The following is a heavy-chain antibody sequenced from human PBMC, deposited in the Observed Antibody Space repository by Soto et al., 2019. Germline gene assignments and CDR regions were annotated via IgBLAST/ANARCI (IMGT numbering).Heavy chain of an antibody. Sequence: EASVKVSCKASGYTLASYARHWVRQAPGQRLEWMGWINAGNGNTKYSQKFQGRVTITRDTSASTAYMELSSLRSEDTAVYYCARGLGLYYFDYWGQGTLVTVSS. D-gene: IGHD1-26*01. CDR3: ARGLGLYYFDY. J-gene: IGHJ4*02. CDR2: INAGNGNT. V-gene: IGHV1-3*01. CDR1: GYTLASYA.